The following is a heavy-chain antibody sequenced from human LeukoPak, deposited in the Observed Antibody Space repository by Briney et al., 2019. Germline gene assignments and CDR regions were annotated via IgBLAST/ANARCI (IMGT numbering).Heavy chain of an antibody. D-gene: IGHD3-9*01. CDR3: AKDLVGYDILTGYTPALDY. V-gene: IGHV3-23*01. J-gene: IGHJ4*02. Sequence: GGSLRLSCAASGFTFSSYAMSWVRQAPGKGVEWVSAISGSGGSTYYADSVKGRFTISRDNSKNTLYLQMNSLRAEDTAVYYCAKDLVGYDILTGYTPALDYWGQGTLVTVSS. CDR1: GFTFSSYA. CDR2: ISGSGGST.